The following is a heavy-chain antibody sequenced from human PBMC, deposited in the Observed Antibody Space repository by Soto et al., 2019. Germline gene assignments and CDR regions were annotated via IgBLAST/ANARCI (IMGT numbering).Heavy chain of an antibody. Sequence: PGGSLRLSCSSSGFTFSSYRMNWVRLAPGKGLEWVSSISSSSSYIYYADTVKGKFTISRDNAKILLYLQMNSLRAEDTAVFYCVRRERYYDSSGSYTDYFDYWGQGT. CDR1: GFTFSSYR. D-gene: IGHD3-22*01. V-gene: IGHV3-21*01. CDR3: VRRERYYDSSGSYTDYFDY. CDR2: ISSSSSYI. J-gene: IGHJ4*02.